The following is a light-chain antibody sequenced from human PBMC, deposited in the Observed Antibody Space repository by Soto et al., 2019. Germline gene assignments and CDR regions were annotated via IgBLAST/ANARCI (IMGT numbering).Light chain of an antibody. J-gene: IGKJ5*01. CDR2: AAS. CDR3: QQSYSTTIT. V-gene: IGKV1-39*01. Sequence: DIQMTQSQYALSSFVGDRVTITCRASQSIASYLNWYQQKPGKAPKFLIYAASTLQSGVASRFSGSGSGTDFTLTISSLQPEDFATYFCQQSYSTTITFGQWTRLESK. CDR1: QSIASY.